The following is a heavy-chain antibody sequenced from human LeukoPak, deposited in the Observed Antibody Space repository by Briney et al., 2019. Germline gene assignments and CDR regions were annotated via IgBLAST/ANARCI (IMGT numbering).Heavy chain of an antibody. J-gene: IGHJ4*02. V-gene: IGHV1-18*01. CDR2: ISAYNGNT. CDR1: GYTFTSYG. D-gene: IGHD3-22*01. CDR3: ARFYAQDDSSGYDY. Sequence: ASVKVSCKASGYTFTSYGISWVRQAPGQGLEWMGWISAYNGNTNYAQKLQGRVTMTTDTSTSTAYMELRSLRSDDTAVYYCARFYAQDDSSGYDYWGQGTLVTVSS.